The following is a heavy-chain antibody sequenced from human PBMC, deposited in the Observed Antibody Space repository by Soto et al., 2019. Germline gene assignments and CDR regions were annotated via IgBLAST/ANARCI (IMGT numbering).Heavy chain of an antibody. V-gene: IGHV4-4*02. CDR3: ASIHYYGSGSFWFDP. CDR2: IYHTGIT. Sequence: QVQLQASGPGLVKPSVTLSLTCAVSGDSFSTSNWWSWVRQPPGKGLEWIGEIYHTGITNYNPSLKSRVNKAIDKATTQVSPNVNSVTAADTAVYYCASIHYYGSGSFWFDPRVQGTLVTVSS. CDR1: GDSFSTSNW. D-gene: IGHD3-10*01. J-gene: IGHJ5*02.